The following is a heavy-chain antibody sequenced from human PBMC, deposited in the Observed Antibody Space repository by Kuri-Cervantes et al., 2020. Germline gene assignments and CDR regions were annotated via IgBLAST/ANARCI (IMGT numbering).Heavy chain of an antibody. Sequence: ASVKVSCKASGYTFTSYGISWVRQAPGQGLEWMGWISAYNGNTNYAQKLQGRVTMTTDTSTSTAYMELRSLRSDDTAVYYCASRVTGTTMDYYYYGMDVWGQGTTVTVS. CDR3: ASRVTGTTMDYYYYGMDV. J-gene: IGHJ6*02. CDR2: ISAYNGNT. V-gene: IGHV1-18*01. CDR1: GYTFTSYG. D-gene: IGHD1-20*01.